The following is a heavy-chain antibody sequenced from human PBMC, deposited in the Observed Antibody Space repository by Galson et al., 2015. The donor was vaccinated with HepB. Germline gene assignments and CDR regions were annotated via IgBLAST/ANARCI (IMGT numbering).Heavy chain of an antibody. Sequence: SVKVSCKASGGTFSSYAISWVRQAPGQGLEWMGGIIPIFGTANYAQKFQGRVTITADESTSTAYMELSSLRSEDTAVYYCARNWAAGTTGTTGWFDPWGQGTLVTVSS. J-gene: IGHJ5*02. CDR3: ARNWAAGTTGTTGWFDP. CDR2: IIPIFGTA. D-gene: IGHD1-1*01. CDR1: GGTFSSYA. V-gene: IGHV1-69*13.